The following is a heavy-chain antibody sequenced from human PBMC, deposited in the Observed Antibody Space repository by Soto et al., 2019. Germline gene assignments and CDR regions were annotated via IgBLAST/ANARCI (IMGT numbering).Heavy chain of an antibody. J-gene: IGHJ6*02. CDR3: ATAENYYDSSGYYYLYYGMDV. CDR2: ITPFNGNT. Sequence: SVKVSCKASGYTFTYRYLHWVRQAPGQALEWMGWITPFNGNTNYAQKFQDRVTITRDRSMSTAYMELSSLRSEDTAMYYCATAENYYDSSGYYYLYYGMDVXGQGTKVTVSS. D-gene: IGHD3-22*01. CDR1: GYTFTYRY. V-gene: IGHV1-45*02.